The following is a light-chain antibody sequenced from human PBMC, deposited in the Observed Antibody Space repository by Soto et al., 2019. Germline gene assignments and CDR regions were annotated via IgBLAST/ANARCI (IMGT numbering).Light chain of an antibody. CDR1: QIISSY. CDR3: QQYKTYPTWT. J-gene: IGKJ1*01. V-gene: IGKV1-5*03. Sequence: DIQMTQSPSTLSASVGDRVTITCRASQIISSYLAWYQQKPGKAPKLLISKASSLESGVPSRFSGSGSGTQFTLTISSPQPDDFATYHCQQYKTYPTWTFGQGTKVEMK. CDR2: KAS.